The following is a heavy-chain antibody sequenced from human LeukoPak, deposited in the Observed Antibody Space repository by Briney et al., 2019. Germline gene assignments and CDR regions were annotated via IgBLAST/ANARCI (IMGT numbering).Heavy chain of an antibody. CDR1: GYTFTSYY. D-gene: IGHD5-12*01. J-gene: IGHJ4*02. V-gene: IGHV1-46*01. CDR3: ARDHVKEGYSGYESFFFDY. Sequence: ASVKVSCKASGYTFTSYYMHWVRQAPGQGLEWMGIINPSGGSTSFAQKFQGGGTMTRDTSTSTVYMELSSLRSEETAVYHCARDHVKEGYSGYESFFFDYWGQGTLVTVSS. CDR2: INPSGGST.